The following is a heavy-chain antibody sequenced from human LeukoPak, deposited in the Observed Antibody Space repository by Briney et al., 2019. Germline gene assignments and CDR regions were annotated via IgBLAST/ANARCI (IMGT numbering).Heavy chain of an antibody. CDR2: ISYDGSNK. CDR1: GFTFSSYG. CDR3: AKLANSRRYYDFWSGYPNDY. V-gene: IGHV3-30*18. D-gene: IGHD3-3*01. J-gene: IGHJ4*02. Sequence: GGSLRLSCAASGFTFSSYGMHWVRQAPGKGLEWVAVISYDGSNKYYADSVKGRFTISRDNSKNTLYLQMNSLRAEDTAVYYCAKLANSRRYYDFWSGYPNDYWGQGTLVTVSS.